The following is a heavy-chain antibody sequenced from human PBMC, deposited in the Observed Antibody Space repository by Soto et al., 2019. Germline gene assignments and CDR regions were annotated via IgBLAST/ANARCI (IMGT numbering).Heavy chain of an antibody. J-gene: IGHJ4*02. CDR2: MSGSGNRT. CDR3: ARAQYYSDSTGYSTRFDY. V-gene: IGHV3-23*01. Sequence: GSLLLSCPSSGFTFTSYALSWVRQAPGKTLEWLATMSGSGNRTYYADSVKGRLTLSRDSSKNTLSLLMSSLRAEDTAVYYCARAQYYSDSTGYSTRFDYWGRGTLVTVYS. CDR1: GFTFTSYA. D-gene: IGHD3-22*01.